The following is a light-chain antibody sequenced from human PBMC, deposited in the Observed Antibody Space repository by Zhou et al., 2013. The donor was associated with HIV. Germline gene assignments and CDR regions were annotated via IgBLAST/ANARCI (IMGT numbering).Light chain of an antibody. Sequence: DIRMTQSPSSLSASVGDRITIGCRASESVASNINWFRQSPGKAPQLLIYKATDLQRGVPSRFSGSGSGTFFTLTIASLQVDDFATYFCQESFSLLGTFGGGRRW. J-gene: IGKJ4*02. CDR2: KAT. CDR3: QESFSLLGT. CDR1: ESVASN. V-gene: IGKV1-39*01.